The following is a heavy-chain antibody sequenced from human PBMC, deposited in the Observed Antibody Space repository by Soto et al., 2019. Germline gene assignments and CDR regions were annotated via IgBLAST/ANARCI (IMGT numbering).Heavy chain of an antibody. V-gene: IGHV3-30*04. CDR3: AGVVYGGNSVSSY. CDR1: GFTFSSYA. J-gene: IGHJ4*02. CDR2: TSYDGSKE. Sequence: QVQLVESGGGVVQSGRSLRLSCAASGFTFSSYAMSWVRQAPGKGLEWVAATSYDGSKEYYTDSVKGRFTVSRDNSKNTLDLQMNSLRAEDTALYYCAGVVYGGNSVSSYWGQGTLVTVSS. D-gene: IGHD2-8*02.